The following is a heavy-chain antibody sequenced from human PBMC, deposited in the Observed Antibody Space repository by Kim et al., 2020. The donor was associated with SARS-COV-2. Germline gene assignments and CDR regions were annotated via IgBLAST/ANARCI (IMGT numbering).Heavy chain of an antibody. Sequence: GGSLRLSCAASGFTFDDYAMHWVRQAPGKGLEWVSGISWNSGSIGYADSVKGRFTISRDNAKNSLYLQMNSLRAEDTALHYCAKDSWGGRYYGSGSYYPAYYYGMDVWGQGTTVTVSS. CDR1: GFTFDDYA. D-gene: IGHD3-10*01. CDR2: ISWNSGSI. V-gene: IGHV3-9*01. J-gene: IGHJ6*02. CDR3: AKDSWGGRYYGSGSYYPAYYYGMDV.